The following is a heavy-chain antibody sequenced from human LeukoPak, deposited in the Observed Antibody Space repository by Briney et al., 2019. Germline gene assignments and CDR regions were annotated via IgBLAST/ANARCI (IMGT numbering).Heavy chain of an antibody. Sequence: PGGSLRLSCAASGFTFSSYGMHWVRQAPGKGLEWVAFIRYDGSNKYYADSVKGRFTISRDNSKNTLYLQMNSLRPEDTAVYYCAKTQLVGSYHPPGYCGQGTLVTVSS. CDR2: IRYDGSNK. J-gene: IGHJ4*02. CDR1: GFTFSSYG. D-gene: IGHD1-26*01. V-gene: IGHV3-30*02. CDR3: AKTQLVGSYHPPGY.